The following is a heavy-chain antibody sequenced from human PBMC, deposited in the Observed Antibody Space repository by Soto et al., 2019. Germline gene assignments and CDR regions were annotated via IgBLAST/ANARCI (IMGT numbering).Heavy chain of an antibody. CDR1: GFTFSRYS. D-gene: IGHD6-13*01. V-gene: IGHV3-21*01. CDR3: ARDGESGYSSSWYGWDYYYGMDV. Sequence: EVQLVESGGGLVKPGGSLRLSCAASGFTFSRYSMNWVRQAPGKGLEWVSSISSSSSYIYYADSVKGRFTISRDKAKNSLYLQMNSLRAEDTAVYYCARDGESGYSSSWYGWDYYYGMDVWGQGTTVTVSS. J-gene: IGHJ6*02. CDR2: ISSSSSYI.